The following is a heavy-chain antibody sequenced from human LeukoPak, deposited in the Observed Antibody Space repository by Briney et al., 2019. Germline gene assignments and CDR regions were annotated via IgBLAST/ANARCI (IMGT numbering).Heavy chain of an antibody. CDR1: GGSISSYY. J-gene: IGHJ5*02. Sequence: KASETLSLTCTVSGGSISSYYWSWIRQPPGKGLEWIGYIYYSGSTNYNPSLKSRVTISIDTSKNQFSLKLSSVTAADTAVYYCARHKPYSGSYSGDLDPWGQGTLVTVSS. CDR3: ARHKPYSGSYSGDLDP. D-gene: IGHD1-26*01. V-gene: IGHV4-59*08. CDR2: IYYSGST.